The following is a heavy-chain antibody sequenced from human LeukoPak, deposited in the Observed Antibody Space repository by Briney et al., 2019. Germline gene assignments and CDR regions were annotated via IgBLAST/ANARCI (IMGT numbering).Heavy chain of an antibody. J-gene: IGHJ4*02. V-gene: IGHV3-48*03. CDR3: ARLKYSNYVDY. Sequence: GGSLRLSCAASGFTFSSYEMNWVRQAPGQGLEWVSYISSSGRTIYYADSVKGRLTISRDNAKNSLYLQMNSLRAEDTAVYYCARLKYSNYVDYWGQGTLVTVSS. D-gene: IGHD4-11*01. CDR2: ISSSGRTI. CDR1: GFTFSSYE.